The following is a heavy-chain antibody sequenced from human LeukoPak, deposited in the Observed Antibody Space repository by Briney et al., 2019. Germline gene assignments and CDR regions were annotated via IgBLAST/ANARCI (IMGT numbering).Heavy chain of an antibody. J-gene: IGHJ6*03. V-gene: IGHV4-39*07. D-gene: IGHD3-10*01. Sequence: SETLSLTCTVSGGSIGTSHYYWGWLRQPPGKGLEWIGSIYFSGSTNYNPSLKSRVTMSVDTSKNQFSLKLSSVTAADTAVYYCARENRGVEYYYYMDVWGKGTTVTISS. CDR1: GGSIGTSHYY. CDR3: ARENRGVEYYYYMDV. CDR2: IYFSGST.